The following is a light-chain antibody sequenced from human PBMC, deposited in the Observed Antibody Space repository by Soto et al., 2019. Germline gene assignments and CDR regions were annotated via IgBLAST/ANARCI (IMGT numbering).Light chain of an antibody. J-gene: IGKJ4*01. V-gene: IGKV3-20*01. Sequence: EIVLTQSPGTLSLSPGESVTLSCRASQSVTSTYLAWYQQKPGQAPRLLIYGASSRATGIPDRFSGSGSGTDFTLTISRLEPEDFAVYYCQQYASSPPLTFGGGTKVEVK. CDR1: QSVTSTY. CDR3: QQYASSPPLT. CDR2: GAS.